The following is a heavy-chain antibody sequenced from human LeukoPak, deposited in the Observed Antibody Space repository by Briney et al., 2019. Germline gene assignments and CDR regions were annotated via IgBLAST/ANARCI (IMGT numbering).Heavy chain of an antibody. CDR3: ARGAQWLAGRFDY. D-gene: IGHD6-19*01. V-gene: IGHV3-7*03. J-gene: IGHJ4*02. CDR1: GFAFSSYW. Sequence: GGSLRLSCAASGFAFSSYWMSWVRQAPGKGLEWVANIRQDGSERYYVDSVKGRFTISRDDAKNSLYLQMDSLRAEDTAVYCCARGAQWLAGRFDYWGQGTLVTVSS. CDR2: IRQDGSER.